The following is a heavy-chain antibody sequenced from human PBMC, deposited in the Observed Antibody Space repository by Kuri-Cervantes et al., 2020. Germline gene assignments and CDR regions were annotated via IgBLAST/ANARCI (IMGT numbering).Heavy chain of an antibody. D-gene: IGHD3-22*01. CDR3: ARVHCGYSYGFDF. J-gene: IGHJ4*02. Sequence: ESLKISCTVSGASVSSGCYYWSWIRQPPGKGLEWIGYVYHSRSTNYNPSLESRVTISLDTSNNQFSLRLSSVTAADTAVYYCARVHCGYSYGFDFWGQGSLVTVSS. CDR2: VYHSRST. V-gene: IGHV4-61*01. CDR1: GASVSSGCYY.